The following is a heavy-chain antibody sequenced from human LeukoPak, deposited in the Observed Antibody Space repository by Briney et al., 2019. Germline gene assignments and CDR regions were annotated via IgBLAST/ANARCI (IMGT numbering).Heavy chain of an antibody. CDR1: GFTFSSYA. CDR2: ISSSSSYI. J-gene: IGHJ4*02. Sequence: GGSLRLSCAASGFTFSSYAMSWVRQAPGKGLEWVSSISSSSSYIYYADSVKGRFTISRDNAKNSLYLQMNSLRAEDTAVYYCARARGGYSFDYWGQGTLVTVSS. CDR3: ARARGGYSFDY. D-gene: IGHD3-16*01. V-gene: IGHV3-21*01.